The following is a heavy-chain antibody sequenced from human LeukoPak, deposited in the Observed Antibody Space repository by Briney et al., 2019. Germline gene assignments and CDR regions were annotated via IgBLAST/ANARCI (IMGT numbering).Heavy chain of an antibody. V-gene: IGHV3-21*04. CDR3: ARLPQSGYIYFEY. CDR2: ISSASTYI. Sequence: GGSLRLSCAASGFTFSSYSMNWVRQAPGKGLEWVSSISSASTYIYYADSVKGRFTISRDNAKNSLYLQMNSLRAEDTAMYYCARLPQSGYIYFEYWGQGTLVTVSS. D-gene: IGHD5-12*01. J-gene: IGHJ4*02. CDR1: GFTFSSYS.